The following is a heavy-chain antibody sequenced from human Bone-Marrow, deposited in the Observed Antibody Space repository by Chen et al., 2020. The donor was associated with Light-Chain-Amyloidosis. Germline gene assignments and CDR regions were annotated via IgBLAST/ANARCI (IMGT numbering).Heavy chain of an antibody. V-gene: IGHV1-69*06. CDR2: IIPIFGTA. J-gene: IGHJ6*02. CDR3: ASPSEWLVLDFHYYYYGMDV. Sequence: QVQLVQSGAEVKKPGSSVKVSCKASGGTFSSYAISWVRQAPGQGLEWMGGIIPIFGTANYAQKFQGRVTITADKSTSTAYMELSSLRSEDTAVYYCASPSEWLVLDFHYYYYGMDVWGQGTTVTVSS. D-gene: IGHD6-19*01. CDR1: GGTFSSYA.